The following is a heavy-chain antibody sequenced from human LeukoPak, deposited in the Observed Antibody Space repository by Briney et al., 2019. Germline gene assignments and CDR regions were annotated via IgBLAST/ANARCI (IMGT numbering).Heavy chain of an antibody. CDR1: GGSISSYY. Sequence: SSETLSLTCTVSGGSISSYYWSWIRQPPGKGLEWIGYIYYSGSTNYNPSLKSRVTISVDTSKNQFSLKLSSVTAADTAVYYCARRRGRGYDLPSKYYFDYWGQGTLVTVSS. CDR2: IYYSGST. J-gene: IGHJ4*02. CDR3: ARRRGRGYDLPSKYYFDY. D-gene: IGHD5-12*01. V-gene: IGHV4-59*08.